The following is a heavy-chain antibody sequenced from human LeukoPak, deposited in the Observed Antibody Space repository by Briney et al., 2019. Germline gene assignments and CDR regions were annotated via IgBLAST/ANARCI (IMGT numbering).Heavy chain of an antibody. CDR1: GGSFSGYY. J-gene: IGHJ4*02. D-gene: IGHD2-2*03. Sequence: PSETLSLTCAVYGGSFSGYYWSWIRQPPGKGLEWIGSIYYSGSTYYNPSLKSRVTISVDTSKNQFSLKLSSVTAADTAVYYCAMDDDYWGQGTLVTVSS. CDR3: AMDDDY. V-gene: IGHV4-34*01. CDR2: IYYSGST.